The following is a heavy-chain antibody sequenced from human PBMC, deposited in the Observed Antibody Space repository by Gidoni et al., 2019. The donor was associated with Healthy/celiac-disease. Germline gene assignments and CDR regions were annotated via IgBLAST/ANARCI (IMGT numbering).Heavy chain of an antibody. CDR2: ISGSGGST. J-gene: IGHJ6*02. Sequence: EVQLLESGGGLVQPGGSLRLSCAASGFTFSSYAMSWVRRAPGKGLEWVSAISGSGGSTYYADSVKGRFTISRDNSKNTLYLQMNSLRAEDTAVYYCAKDGYCTNGVCYPTYYYYYGMDVWGQGTTVTVSS. CDR3: AKDGYCTNGVCYPTYYYYYGMDV. CDR1: GFTFSSYA. D-gene: IGHD2-8*01. V-gene: IGHV3-23*01.